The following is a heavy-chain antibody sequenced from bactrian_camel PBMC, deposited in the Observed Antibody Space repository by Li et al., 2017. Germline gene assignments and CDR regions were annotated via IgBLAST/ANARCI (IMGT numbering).Heavy chain of an antibody. Sequence: HVQLVESGGGSVQAGGSLRLSCAASGYTVSSNCMGWFRQAPGKAREGIAGTDRTGRGTYYAGSVKGRFTISRDNAKNTVYLQLNSLSTEDTAVYYCATANYGDSSMNAWGQGTQVTVS. V-gene: IGHV3S6*01. J-gene: IGHJ6*01. CDR1: GYTVSSNC. CDR2: TDRTGRGT. CDR3: ATANYGDSSMNA. D-gene: IGHD6*01.